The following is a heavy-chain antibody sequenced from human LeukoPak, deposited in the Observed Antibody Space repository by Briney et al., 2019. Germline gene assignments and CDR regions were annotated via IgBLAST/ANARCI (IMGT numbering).Heavy chain of an antibody. D-gene: IGHD6-13*01. J-gene: IGHJ4*02. CDR3: ARDRAAAGTWFDF. CDR2: IIPILGIA. V-gene: IGHV1-69*04. CDR1: GGTFSSYT. Sequence: ASVKVYCKASGGTFSSYTIGWVRQAPGQGLEWMGRIIPILGIADYAQRFQGRVTITAGKPTSTAYMELSSLRSEDTAVYYCARDRAAAGTWFDFWGQGTLVTVSS.